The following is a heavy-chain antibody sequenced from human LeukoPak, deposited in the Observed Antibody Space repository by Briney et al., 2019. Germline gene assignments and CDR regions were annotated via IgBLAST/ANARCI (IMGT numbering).Heavy chain of an antibody. V-gene: IGHV4-39*01. CDR2: IYYSGST. J-gene: IGHJ4*02. CDR1: GGSISSSSEY. CDR3: ARRRRIAVAVLGGYFDY. Sequence: TSETLSLTWTVSGGSISSSSEYWGWIRQPPGKGLEWIGSIYYSGSTYYNPSLKSRVTISVDTSKNQFSLKLSSVTASDTAVYYCARRRRIAVAVLGGYFDYGGQGTLVTVSS. D-gene: IGHD6-19*01.